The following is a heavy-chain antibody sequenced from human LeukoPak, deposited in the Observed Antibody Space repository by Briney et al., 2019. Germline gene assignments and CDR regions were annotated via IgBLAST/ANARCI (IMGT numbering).Heavy chain of an antibody. CDR3: VKSHGAGRYYPLEY. J-gene: IGHJ4*02. CDR1: GFTFDNYA. Sequence: GGSLRLSCITSGFTFDNYAMHWVRQAPGKGLEWVSGITWNSGSIAYADSVKGRFTISRDNAKNSLYLQMNSLRAEDTALYYCVKSHGAGRYYPLEYWGQGTLLTVSS. CDR2: ITWNSGSI. D-gene: IGHD3-10*01. V-gene: IGHV3-9*01.